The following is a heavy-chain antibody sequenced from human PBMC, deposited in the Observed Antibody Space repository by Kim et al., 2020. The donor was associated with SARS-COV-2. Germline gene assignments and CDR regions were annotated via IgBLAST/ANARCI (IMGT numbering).Heavy chain of an antibody. D-gene: IGHD1-26*01. V-gene: IGHV1-46*01. J-gene: IGHJ6*02. CDR2: INPSGGST. CDR3: ARDWGYSGSYEGGVWGQYYYYYYGMDV. CDR1: GYTFTSYY. Sequence: ASVKVSCKASGYTFTSYYMHWVRQAPGQGLEWMGIINPSGGSTSYAQKFQGRVTMTRDTSTSTVYMELSSLRSEDTAVYYCARDWGYSGSYEGGVWGQYYYYYYGMDVWGQGTTVTVSS.